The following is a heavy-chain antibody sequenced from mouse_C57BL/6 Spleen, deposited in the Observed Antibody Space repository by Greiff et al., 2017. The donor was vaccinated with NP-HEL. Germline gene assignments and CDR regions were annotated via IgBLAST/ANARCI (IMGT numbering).Heavy chain of an antibody. J-gene: IGHJ2*01. V-gene: IGHV1-64*01. Sequence: VQLQQSGAELVKPGASVKLSCKASGYTFTSYWMHWVKQRPGQGLEWIGMIHPNSGSTNYNEKFKSKATLTVDKSSSTAYMQLSSLTSEDSAVYYCATPPIYYDYDGGFDYWGQGTTLTVSS. CDR1: GYTFTSYW. CDR3: ATPPIYYDYDGGFDY. CDR2: IHPNSGST. D-gene: IGHD2-4*01.